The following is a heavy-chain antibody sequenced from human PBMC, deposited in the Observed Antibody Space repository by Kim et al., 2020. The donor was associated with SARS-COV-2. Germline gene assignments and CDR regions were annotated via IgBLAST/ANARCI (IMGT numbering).Heavy chain of an antibody. Sequence: NPSLKSRLTISVDTSKNQFSLKLSSVTAADTAVYYCARHIGNSGWYGFDYWGQGTLVTVSS. D-gene: IGHD6-19*01. J-gene: IGHJ4*02. V-gene: IGHV4-39*01. CDR3: ARHIGNSGWYGFDY.